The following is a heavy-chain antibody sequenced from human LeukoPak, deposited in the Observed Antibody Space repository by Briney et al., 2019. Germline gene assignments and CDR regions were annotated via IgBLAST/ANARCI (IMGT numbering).Heavy chain of an antibody. CDR1: GGTFSSYA. J-gene: IGHJ5*02. Sequence: WASVKVSCKASGGTFSSYAISWVRQAPGQGLEWMGRIIPIFGTANYAQKFQGRVTITTDESTSTAYMEMSSLRSEDTAVYYCARVSGSYVNWFDPWGQGTLVTVSS. CDR2: IIPIFGTA. D-gene: IGHD1-26*01. V-gene: IGHV1-69*05. CDR3: ARVSGSYVNWFDP.